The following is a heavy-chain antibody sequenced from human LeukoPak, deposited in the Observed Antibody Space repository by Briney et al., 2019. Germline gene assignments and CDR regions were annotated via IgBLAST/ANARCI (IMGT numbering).Heavy chain of an antibody. CDR3: AELGITMIGGV. J-gene: IGHJ6*04. D-gene: IGHD3-10*02. V-gene: IGHV3-48*03. CDR1: GFTFSNYE. Sequence: PGGSLRLSCAASGFTFSNYEMNWVRQAPGKGLEWVAYISGSGSNIYYADSVKGRSTISRDNAKNSLYLQMNSLRAEDTAVYYCAELGITMIGGVWGKGTTVTISS. CDR2: ISGSGSNI.